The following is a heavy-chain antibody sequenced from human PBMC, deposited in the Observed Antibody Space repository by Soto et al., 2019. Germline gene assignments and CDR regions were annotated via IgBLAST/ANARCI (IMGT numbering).Heavy chain of an antibody. D-gene: IGHD6-6*01. CDR3: ALRQKSAPTVHWFFDL. V-gene: IGHV4-31*03. CDR2: IYSLGTT. Sequence: QVQLQESGPGLVKPSETLSLKCSVSGDAILSGGYYWTWIRQHPGKGLEWIGYIYSLGTTFYNPSLKTRVSISVDVSDNLFSLTMTTATAADPAVYYRALRQKSAPTVHWFFDLWGRGTLVTVSS. CDR1: GDAILSGGYY. J-gene: IGHJ2*01.